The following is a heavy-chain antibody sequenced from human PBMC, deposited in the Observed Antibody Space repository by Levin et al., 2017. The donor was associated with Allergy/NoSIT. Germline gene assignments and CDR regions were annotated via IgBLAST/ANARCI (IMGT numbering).Heavy chain of an antibody. CDR2: IRIKANTYAT. CDR1: GFIFSGSA. V-gene: IGHV3-73*01. CDR3: TRAGDTTVATRNNDY. Sequence: KVSCAASGFIFSGSAMHWVRQASGKGLEWVGRIRIKANTYATAYAASVKGRFTISRDDSKNTAYLQMNSLRTDDTAVYYCTRAGDTTVATRNNDYWGQGTLVTVSS. J-gene: IGHJ4*02. D-gene: IGHD4-23*01.